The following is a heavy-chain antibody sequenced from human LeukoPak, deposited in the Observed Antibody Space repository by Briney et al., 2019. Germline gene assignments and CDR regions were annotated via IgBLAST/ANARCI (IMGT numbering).Heavy chain of an antibody. V-gene: IGHV3-30*18. J-gene: IGHJ1*01. D-gene: IGHD6-19*01. CDR1: GFTFSSYG. Sequence: GGSLRLSCAASGFTFSSYGMHWVRQAPGKGLEWVAVISYDGSNKYYAASVKGRFTISRDNSKNTLYLQMNSLRAEDTAVYYCAKGDFIAVAGTGYFQHWGQGTLVTVSS. CDR2: ISYDGSNK. CDR3: AKGDFIAVAGTGYFQH.